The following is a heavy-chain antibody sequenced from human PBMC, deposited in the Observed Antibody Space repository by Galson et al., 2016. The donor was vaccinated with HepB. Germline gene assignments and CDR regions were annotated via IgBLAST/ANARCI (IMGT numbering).Heavy chain of an antibody. Sequence: SLRLSCAASGFTFSRHWMTWVRRAPGKGLEWVAKIKEDGSGTEYVDSVKGRFTISRDNAKNSVALQMNSLRAEDTAVYYCARLSFCRGATCYYLDYWGQGTLVPVSS. J-gene: IGHJ4*02. CDR2: IKEDGSGT. D-gene: IGHD2-21*01. CDR3: ARLSFCRGATCYYLDY. CDR1: GFTFSRHW. V-gene: IGHV3-7*01.